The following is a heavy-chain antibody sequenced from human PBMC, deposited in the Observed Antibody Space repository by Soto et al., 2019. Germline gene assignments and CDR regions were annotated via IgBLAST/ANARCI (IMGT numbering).Heavy chain of an antibody. CDR1: GGTFSSYT. CDR2: IIPILGIA. D-gene: IGHD2-2*02. V-gene: IGHV1-69*02. J-gene: IGHJ4*02. Sequence: QVQLVQSGAEVKKPGSSVKVSCKASGGTFSSYTISWVRQAPGQGLEWMGRIIPILGIANYAQKLQGRVMITANKSTSTAYMELSSLRSEDTAVYYCAMEYCSSTSCYRDYWGQGTLVTVSS. CDR3: AMEYCSSTSCYRDY.